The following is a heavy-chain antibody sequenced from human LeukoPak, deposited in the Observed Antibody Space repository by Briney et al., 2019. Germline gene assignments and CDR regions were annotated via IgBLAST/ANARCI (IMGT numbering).Heavy chain of an antibody. CDR2: IYHSGST. D-gene: IGHD3-22*01. Sequence: PSETLSLTCTVSGYSISSGYYWGWIRQPPGKGLEWIGSIYHSGSTHYNPSLKSRVTISVDTSKNQFSLKLSSVTAADTAVYYCARDRWAYYYDSSGYYTDAFDIWGQGTMVTVSS. V-gene: IGHV4-38-2*02. CDR3: ARDRWAYYYDSSGYYTDAFDI. CDR1: GYSISSGYY. J-gene: IGHJ3*02.